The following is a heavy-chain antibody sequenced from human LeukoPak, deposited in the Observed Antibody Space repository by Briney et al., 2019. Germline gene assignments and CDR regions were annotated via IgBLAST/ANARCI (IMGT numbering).Heavy chain of an antibody. CDR3: ARSERDPFRENSPFSEYFQH. J-gene: IGHJ1*01. Sequence: GESLKISCKGSGYSFTSYWIGWVREMPGKGLEWMGIIYPGDSDTRYSPSFQGQVTISADKSISTAYLQWSSLKASDTAMYYCARSERDPFRENSPFSEYFQHWGQDTLVTVSS. V-gene: IGHV5-51*01. CDR1: GYSFTSYW. CDR2: IYPGDSDT. D-gene: IGHD1-1*01.